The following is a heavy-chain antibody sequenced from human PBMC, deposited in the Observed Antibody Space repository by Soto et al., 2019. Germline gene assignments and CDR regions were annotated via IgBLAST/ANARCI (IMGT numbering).Heavy chain of an antibody. CDR1: GGSISSGGYY. V-gene: IGHV4-31*03. CDR2: IYYSGST. CDR3: AREPQRGGYLY. D-gene: IGHD5-18*01. Sequence: QVQLQESGPGLVKPSQTLSLTCTVSGGSISSGGYYWSWIRQHPGKGLEWIGYIYYSGSTYYNQSIKSRVNISVDTSKKQFSLKLSSVTAADTAVYYCAREPQRGGYLYWGQGTLVTVSS. J-gene: IGHJ4*02.